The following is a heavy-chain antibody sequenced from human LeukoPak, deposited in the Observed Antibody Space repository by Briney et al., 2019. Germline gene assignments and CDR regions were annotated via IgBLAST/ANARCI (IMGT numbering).Heavy chain of an antibody. V-gene: IGHV3-23*01. CDR2: ISDDGGDS. CDR1: GFTFSIYA. J-gene: IGHJ4*02. CDR3: GRDWKLDY. Sequence: GGSLRLSCTASGFTFSIYAMNWVRQAPGKGLEWVSAISDDGGDSKYAESVKGRFTISRDNSRNRLYLQMNSLRVEDTAIYYCGRDWKLDYWGQGILVTVSS. D-gene: IGHD1-1*01.